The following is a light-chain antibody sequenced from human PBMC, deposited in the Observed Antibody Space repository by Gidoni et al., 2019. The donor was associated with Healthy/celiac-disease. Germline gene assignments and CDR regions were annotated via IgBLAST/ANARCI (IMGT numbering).Light chain of an antibody. J-gene: IGKJ4*01. CDR1: QSISSW. CDR3: QQYNSYPLT. V-gene: IGKV1-5*03. CDR2: KAS. Sequence: DIQMKQSPSTLSASVGDRVTITCRASQSISSWLAWYQQKPGKAPKLLIYKASSLESGVPSRFSGRGSGTAFTLTISRLQPDDFATYYCQQYNSYPLTFGGGTKVEIK.